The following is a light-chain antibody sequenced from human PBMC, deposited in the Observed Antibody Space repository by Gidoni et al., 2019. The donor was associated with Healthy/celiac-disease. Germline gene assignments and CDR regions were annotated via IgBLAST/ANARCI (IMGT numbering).Light chain of an antibody. Sequence: SALTQPVYVPGCPGQSITISCTGTSSDVGSYYLVSWYQQHTGKAPKLMIYEVSKRPSGVSNRFSGSKSGNTASLTISGLQAEDEADYYCCSYAGSSWVVGGGTKLTVL. J-gene: IGLJ3*02. CDR2: EVS. V-gene: IGLV2-23*02. CDR3: CSYAGSSWV. CDR1: SSDVGSYYL.